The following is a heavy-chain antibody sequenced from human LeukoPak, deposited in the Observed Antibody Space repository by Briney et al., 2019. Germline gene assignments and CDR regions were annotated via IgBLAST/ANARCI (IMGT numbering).Heavy chain of an antibody. V-gene: IGHV1-24*01. J-gene: IGHJ5*02. CDR2: FDPEDGET. D-gene: IGHD3-3*01. Sequence: ASVKVSCKVSVYTLTELSMHWVRQAPGKGLEWMGGFDPEDGETIYAQKFQGRVTMTEDTSTDTAYMELSSLRSEDTAVYYCATDDYDLRRGPFDPWGQGTLVTVSS. CDR1: VYTLTELS. CDR3: ATDDYDLRRGPFDP.